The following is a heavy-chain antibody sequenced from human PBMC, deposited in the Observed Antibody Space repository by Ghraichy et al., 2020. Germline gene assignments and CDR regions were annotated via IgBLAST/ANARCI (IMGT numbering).Heavy chain of an antibody. D-gene: IGHD2-8*02. Sequence: WGSLRLSCAASGFIFSSYGMNWVRQAPGKGLEWVAHIGIGSTTLFYADFVKGRFTTSRDDAKNSVYLQMNSLRAEDTAVYYCARSLGYWAFDYWGQGTLVTVSS. V-gene: IGHV3-48*01. CDR2: IGIGSTTL. CDR1: GFIFSSYG. CDR3: ARSLGYWAFDY. J-gene: IGHJ4*02.